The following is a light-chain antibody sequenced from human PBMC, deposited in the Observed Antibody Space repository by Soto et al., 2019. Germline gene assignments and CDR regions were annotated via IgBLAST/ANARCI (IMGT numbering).Light chain of an antibody. Sequence: DVVMTQSPDSLAVSLGERAAINCKSRQSVLYSSNNKNYLAWYQQKPGQPPKLLIYWASTRESGVPDRFSGSGSGTDFTLTISSLQAEDVAVYYCQQYYSTPLTFGGGTKL. CDR3: QQYYSTPLT. V-gene: IGKV4-1*01. CDR2: WAS. J-gene: IGKJ4*01. CDR1: QSVLYSSNNKNY.